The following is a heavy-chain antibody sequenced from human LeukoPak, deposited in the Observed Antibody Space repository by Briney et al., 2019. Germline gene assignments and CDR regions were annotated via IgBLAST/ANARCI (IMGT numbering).Heavy chain of an antibody. J-gene: IGHJ4*02. CDR2: IYTSGST. CDR3: AGTGRYDNFDY. D-gene: IGHD5-12*01. V-gene: IGHV4-4*07. CDR1: GGSICGYY. Sequence: PSETLSLTCTVSGGSICGYYWSWIRQPAGKGLEWIGRIYTSGSTNYNPSLKSRVTMSVDTSKNQFSLKLSSATAADTAVYYCAGTGRYDNFDYWGQGTLVTVSS.